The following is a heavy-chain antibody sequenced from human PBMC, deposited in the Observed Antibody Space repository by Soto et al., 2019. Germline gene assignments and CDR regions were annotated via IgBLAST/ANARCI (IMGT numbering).Heavy chain of an antibody. J-gene: IGHJ6*03. CDR2: INHSGST. D-gene: IGHD3-3*01. CDR3: ARNRDFWSGYYRDYYMDV. Sequence: SETLSLTCAVYGGSFSGYYWSWIRQPPGKGLEWIGEINHSGSTNYNPSLKSRVTISVDTSKNQFSLKLSSVTAADTAVYYCARNRDFWSGYYRDYYMDVWGKGTTVTVSS. CDR1: GGSFSGYY. V-gene: IGHV4-34*01.